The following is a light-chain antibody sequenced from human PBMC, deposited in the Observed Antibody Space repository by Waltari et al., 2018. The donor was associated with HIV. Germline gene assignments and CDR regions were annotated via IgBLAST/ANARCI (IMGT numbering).Light chain of an antibody. Sequence: QSALTQPASVSGSPGQSITISCTGTSSDVGAYNYVSWYQHHPGKAPKLIIYEVSNRPSGISNLFSGSKSGNTASLTISGLQAEDEADYYCSSYANANILFGGGTKLTVL. CDR1: SSDVGAYNY. CDR2: EVS. V-gene: IGLV2-14*01. J-gene: IGLJ3*02. CDR3: SSYANANIL.